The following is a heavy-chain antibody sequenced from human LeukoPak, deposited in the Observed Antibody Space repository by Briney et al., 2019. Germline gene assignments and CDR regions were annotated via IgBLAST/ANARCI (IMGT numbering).Heavy chain of an antibody. CDR2: ISGSSNDI. CDR1: GFTFNSYE. D-gene: IGHD3-22*01. J-gene: IGHJ3*02. CDR3: ARDRLRFDSSGSDAFDI. V-gene: IGHV3-48*03. Sequence: RGRSLSLSCAASGFTFNSYEMRSVRQAPGKGREWVSYISGSSNDIYYTDSVKGRFTVSRDNAKNSLYLQMNSLRAEDTAVYYCARDRLRFDSSGSDAFDIWGQGTMVTVSS.